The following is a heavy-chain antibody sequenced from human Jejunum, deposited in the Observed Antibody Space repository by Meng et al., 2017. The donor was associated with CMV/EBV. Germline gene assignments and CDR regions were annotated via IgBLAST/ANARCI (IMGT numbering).Heavy chain of an antibody. V-gene: IGHV3-7*01. D-gene: IGHD4-17*01. CDR1: FSSYW. Sequence: FSSYWMSWVRQAPGKGLELVANIKQDGSEKYYVDSVKGRFTISRDNAKNSLYLQMNSLRAEDTAVYYCARQAYGGYAYYYYGMDVWGQGTTVTVSS. CDR3: ARQAYGGYAYYYYGMDV. CDR2: IKQDGSEK. J-gene: IGHJ6*02.